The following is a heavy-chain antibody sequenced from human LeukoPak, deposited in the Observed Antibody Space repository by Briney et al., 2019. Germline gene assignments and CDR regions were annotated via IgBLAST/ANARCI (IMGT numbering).Heavy chain of an antibody. V-gene: IGHV3-74*01. CDR1: GFIFSSYW. Sequence: GGSLRLSCAASGFIFSSYWMHWVRQAPGKGLVWVSRIHSDGSDTTYADSVKGRFTISRDNAKNTLYLQMNSLRAEDTAVYYCARGDYYDSSGRNWFDPWGQGTLVTVSS. CDR3: ARGDYYDSSGRNWFDP. CDR2: IHSDGSDT. J-gene: IGHJ5*02. D-gene: IGHD3-22*01.